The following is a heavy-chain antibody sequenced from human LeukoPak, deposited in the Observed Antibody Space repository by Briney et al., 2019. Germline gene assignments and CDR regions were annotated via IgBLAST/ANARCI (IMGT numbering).Heavy chain of an antibody. J-gene: IGHJ3*02. V-gene: IGHV1-2*02. CDR3: ARDYYDILTGYLGYDAFDI. CDR1: GYTFTGYY. Sequence: EASVKVSCKASGYTFTGYYMHWVRQAPGQGLEWMGWINPNSGGTNYAQKFQGRVTMTRDTSISTAYMELSRLRSDDTAVYYCARDYYDILTGYLGYDAFDIWGQGTMVTVSS. CDR2: INPNSGGT. D-gene: IGHD3-9*01.